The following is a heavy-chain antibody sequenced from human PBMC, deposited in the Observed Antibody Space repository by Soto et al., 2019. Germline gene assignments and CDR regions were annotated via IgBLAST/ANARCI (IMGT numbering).Heavy chain of an antibody. CDR2: IIPIFGTA. Sequence: SVKVSCKASGYTFTSYAISWVRQAPGQGLEWMGGIIPIFGTANYAQKFQGRVTITADESTSTAYMELSSLRSEDTAVYYCARDQYYYGSGSYPSAFDYWGQGTLVTVSS. V-gene: IGHV1-69*13. CDR1: GYTFTSYA. D-gene: IGHD3-10*01. J-gene: IGHJ4*02. CDR3: ARDQYYYGSGSYPSAFDY.